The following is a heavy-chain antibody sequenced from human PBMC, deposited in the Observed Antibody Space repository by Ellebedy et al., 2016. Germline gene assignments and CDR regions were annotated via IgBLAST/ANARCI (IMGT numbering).Heavy chain of an antibody. V-gene: IGHV3-23*01. D-gene: IGHD3-10*01. J-gene: IGHJ4*02. CDR2: ISGSGGRT. Sequence: GGSLRLSCAASGFTFSSYAMSWVRQAPGKGLEWVSIISGSGGRTYYADSVQGRFTISRDNSKKTLYLQMNSLRAEDTAVYYCAQLGITMVRGVIYYWGQGTLVTVSS. CDR1: GFTFSSYA. CDR3: AQLGITMVRGVIYY.